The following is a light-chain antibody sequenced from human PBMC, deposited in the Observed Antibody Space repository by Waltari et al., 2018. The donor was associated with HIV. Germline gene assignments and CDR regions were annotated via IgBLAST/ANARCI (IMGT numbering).Light chain of an antibody. Sequence: DIQLTQSPIFQSASVGDRVTITCRASEDISSNLAWYQQKLGQAPKLLIYAASTLQSGVPSRFAGSGSGTEFTLTTRSLQPEDVATYYCQQLNSYTLFTFGPGATVDNK. V-gene: IGKV1-9*01. CDR3: QQLNSYTLFT. J-gene: IGKJ3*01. CDR2: AAS. CDR1: EDISSN.